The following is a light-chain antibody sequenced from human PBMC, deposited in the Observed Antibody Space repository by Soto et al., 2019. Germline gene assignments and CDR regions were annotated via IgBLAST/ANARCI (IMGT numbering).Light chain of an antibody. CDR1: QGIRND. CDR3: LQHYTSPMT. Sequence: AIQMTQSPSSLSASVGDRVTITCRASQGIRNDLDWYQQKPGKAPNLLIYAASSLQSGVPSRFSGSGSGTDFTLTISSLLPEDFATYYCLQHYTSPMTFGQGTKVEVK. J-gene: IGKJ1*01. CDR2: AAS. V-gene: IGKV1-6*01.